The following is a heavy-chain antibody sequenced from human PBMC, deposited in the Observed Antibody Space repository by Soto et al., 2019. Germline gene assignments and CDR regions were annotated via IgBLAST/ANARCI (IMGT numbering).Heavy chain of an antibody. J-gene: IGHJ4*02. CDR1: GFTFSIYG. Sequence: QVQLVESGGGVVQPGRSLRLCCAASGFTFSIYGMHWVRQAPGKGLEWVAVISYDGSNKYYADSVKGRFTISRDNSKNTLYLQMNSLRAEDTAVYYCAKETYSGPLDYWGQGTLVTVSS. CDR3: AKETYSGPLDY. D-gene: IGHD2-15*01. CDR2: ISYDGSNK. V-gene: IGHV3-30*18.